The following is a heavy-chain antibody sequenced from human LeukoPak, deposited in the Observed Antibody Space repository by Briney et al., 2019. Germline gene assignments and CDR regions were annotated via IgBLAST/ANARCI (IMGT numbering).Heavy chain of an antibody. CDR2: IYYSGST. Sequence: PSETLSLTCTVSGGSISTYYWSWIRQPPGKGLEWIGYIYYSGSTGYNPSLKSRVTISVDTSKNHFSLNLSSVTAADTALYYCARFAATPPYYQYYYMDVWGKGTTVTVSS. CDR1: GGSISTYY. CDR3: ARFAATPPYYQYYYMDV. J-gene: IGHJ6*03. V-gene: IGHV4-59*01. D-gene: IGHD2-15*01.